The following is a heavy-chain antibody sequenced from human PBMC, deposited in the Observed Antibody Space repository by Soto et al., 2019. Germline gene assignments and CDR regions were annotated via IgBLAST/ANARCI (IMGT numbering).Heavy chain of an antibody. CDR2: IKFDGSEK. Sequence: GGSLRLSCEASGFTFSDYWMSWVRQAPGKGPEWVANIKFDGSEKQYVDSARGRFTISRDNSRSSLSLQMNSLRAGDTAVYYCVKDGGYCSSSTCYAPRNHYFDSWGQGTLVTVSS. J-gene: IGHJ4*02. V-gene: IGHV3-7*03. CDR3: VKDGGYCSSSTCYAPRNHYFDS. D-gene: IGHD2-2*01. CDR1: GFTFSDYW.